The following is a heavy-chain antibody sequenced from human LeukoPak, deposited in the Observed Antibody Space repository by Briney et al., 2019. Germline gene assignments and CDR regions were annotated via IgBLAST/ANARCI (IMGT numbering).Heavy chain of an antibody. CDR1: GFTFTTYD. D-gene: IGHD4-17*01. V-gene: IGHV1-18*01. CDR2: ISPYNGNT. J-gene: IGHJ4*02. Sequence: ASVKVPCNASGFTFTTYDISWVRQAPGQGLEWMGWISPYNGNTNYAQKLQGRVTMTTDTSTSTAYMELRSLRSDDTAVYYCASTGDYGDYNFDYWGQGTLVTVSS. CDR3: ASTGDYGDYNFDY.